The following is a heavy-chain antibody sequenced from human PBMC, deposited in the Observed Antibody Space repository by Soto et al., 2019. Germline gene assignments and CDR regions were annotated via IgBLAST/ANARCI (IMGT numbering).Heavy chain of an antibody. CDR2: IIPIFGTA. D-gene: IGHD3-22*01. Sequence: QVQLVQSGAEVKKPGSSVKVSCKASGGTFSSYSISWVRQAPGQGLEWMGGIIPIFGTANYAQKFQGRVTITADKSTSTAYMELSSLRSEDTAVYYCARAGPDYYDSSGYYFDYWGQGPLVTVSS. CDR1: GGTFSSYS. CDR3: ARAGPDYYDSSGYYFDY. V-gene: IGHV1-69*06. J-gene: IGHJ4*02.